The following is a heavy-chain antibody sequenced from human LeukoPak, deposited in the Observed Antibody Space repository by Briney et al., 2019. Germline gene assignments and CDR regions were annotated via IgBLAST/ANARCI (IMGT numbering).Heavy chain of an antibody. CDR1: GFTFSSYA. V-gene: IGHV3-30*04. CDR3: AKDGEQLVPLLYYYYYMDV. D-gene: IGHD6-13*01. Sequence: PGGSLRLSCAASGFTFSSYAMHWVRQAPGKGLEWVAVISYDGSNKYYADSVKGRFTISRDNSKNTLYLQMNSLRAEDTAVYYCAKDGEQLVPLLYYYYYMDVWGKGTTVTVSS. CDR2: ISYDGSNK. J-gene: IGHJ6*03.